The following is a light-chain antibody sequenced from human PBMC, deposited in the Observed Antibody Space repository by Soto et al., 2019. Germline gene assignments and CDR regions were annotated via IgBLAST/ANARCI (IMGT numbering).Light chain of an antibody. Sequence: EMVMTQSPATLSLSPGERSTLSCRASQTIDNTLAWYQRKPGQATRLLIYDASTGANGVPARFSGSGSGTDFTLTISSLESEDFAVYYCQQRSDWPPITCGQGTRLEI. CDR1: QTIDNT. J-gene: IGKJ5*01. V-gene: IGKV3-11*01. CDR2: DAS. CDR3: QQRSDWPPIT.